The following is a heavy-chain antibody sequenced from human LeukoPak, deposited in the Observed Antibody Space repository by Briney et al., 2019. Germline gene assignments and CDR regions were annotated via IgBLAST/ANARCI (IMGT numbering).Heavy chain of an antibody. V-gene: IGHV3-48*03. Sequence: GGSLRLSCAASGFTFSSYEMNCVRQAPGKGLEWVSYISSSGSTIYYADSVKGRFTISRDNAKNSLYLQINSLRAEDTAVYYCARGRGSSSWYGLYYFDYWGQGTLATVSS. CDR2: ISSSGSTI. J-gene: IGHJ4*02. CDR1: GFTFSSYE. CDR3: ARGRGSSSWYGLYYFDY. D-gene: IGHD6-13*01.